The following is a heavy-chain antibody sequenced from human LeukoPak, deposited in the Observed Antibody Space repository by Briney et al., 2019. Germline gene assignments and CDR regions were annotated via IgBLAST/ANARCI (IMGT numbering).Heavy chain of an antibody. J-gene: IGHJ5*01. D-gene: IGHD3-10*01. CDR3: ARTGTSGSYSDS. CDR1: GGSFSTYF. Sequence: PSETLSLTCTISGGSFSTYFWSWIRQSPEKGLEWLGYIFYTGGTTCNPSLQSRLTISLDTSKNQFSLRLTSVTAADTAVYYCARTGTSGSYSDSWGRGIQVTVSS. CDR2: IFYTGGT. V-gene: IGHV4-59*01.